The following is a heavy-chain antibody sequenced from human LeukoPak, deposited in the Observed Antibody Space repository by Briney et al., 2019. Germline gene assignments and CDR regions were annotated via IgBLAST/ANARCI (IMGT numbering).Heavy chain of an antibody. CDR1: GFTFSSYW. D-gene: IGHD2-2*01. V-gene: IGHV3-30*02. Sequence: PGGSLRLSCVGSGFTFSSYWMNWVRQAPGKGLEWVAFIRYDGSNKYYADSVKGRFTISRDNSKNTLYLQMNSLRAEDTALYYCAKDHCSSTSCYWFDPWGQGTLVTVSS. CDR2: IRYDGSNK. J-gene: IGHJ5*02. CDR3: AKDHCSSTSCYWFDP.